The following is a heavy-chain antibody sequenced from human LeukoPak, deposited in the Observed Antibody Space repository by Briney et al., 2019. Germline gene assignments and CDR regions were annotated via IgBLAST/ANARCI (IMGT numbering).Heavy chain of an antibody. Sequence: GRSLRLSCAASGFTFSSYAMHWVRQAPGKGLEWVAVISYDGSNKYYADSVKGRFTISRDNSKNTLYLQMNSLRAEDTAVYYCARVPTKAAAGHFDYWGQGTLVTVSS. D-gene: IGHD6-13*01. CDR3: ARVPTKAAAGHFDY. J-gene: IGHJ4*02. CDR2: ISYDGSNK. V-gene: IGHV3-30-3*01. CDR1: GFTFSSYA.